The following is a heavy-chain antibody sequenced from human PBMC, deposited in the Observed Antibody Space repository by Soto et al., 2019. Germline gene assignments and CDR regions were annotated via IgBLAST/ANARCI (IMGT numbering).Heavy chain of an antibody. CDR2: ISYDGSNK. Sequence: QVQLVESGGGVVQPGRSMRLSCAASGFTFSSYGMHWVRQAPGKGLEWVAVISYDGSNKYYADSVKGRFTISRDNSKNTLYLQMNSLRAEDTAVYYCAKDVLRFLEWLAFYGMDVWGQGPTVTVS. CDR1: GFTFSSYG. CDR3: AKDVLRFLEWLAFYGMDV. V-gene: IGHV3-30*18. D-gene: IGHD3-3*01. J-gene: IGHJ6*02.